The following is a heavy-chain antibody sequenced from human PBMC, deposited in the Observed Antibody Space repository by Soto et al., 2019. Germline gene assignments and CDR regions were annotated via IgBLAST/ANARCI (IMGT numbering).Heavy chain of an antibody. J-gene: IGHJ3*01. V-gene: IGHV1-69*02. CDR2: IIPILGIT. Sequence: QVQLVQSGAEVKKPGSSVKVSCKASGVTFSSYTISWVRQAPGQGLEWMGRIIPILGITNYAQKFQGRVTIIADKSTSTVHMALSSLGSADTAMYYSSWLINGASDVSDFWGQGTMVTVSS. CDR1: GVTFSSYT. D-gene: IGHD4-17*01. CDR3: SWLINGASDVSDF.